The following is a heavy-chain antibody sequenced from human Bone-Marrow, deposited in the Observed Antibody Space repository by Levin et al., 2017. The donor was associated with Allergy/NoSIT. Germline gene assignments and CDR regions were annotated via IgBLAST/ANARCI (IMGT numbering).Heavy chain of an antibody. J-gene: IGHJ4*02. CDR3: ARDRYYGSGSDYKGRRLDY. V-gene: IGHV3-11*05. Sequence: LSLTCAASGFTFSDYYMSWIRQAPGKGLEWVSYISSSSSYTNYADSVKGRFTISRDNAKNSLYLQMNSLRAEDTAVYYCARDRYYGSGSDYKGRRLDYWGQGTLVTVSS. D-gene: IGHD3-10*01. CDR2: ISSSSSYT. CDR1: GFTFSDYY.